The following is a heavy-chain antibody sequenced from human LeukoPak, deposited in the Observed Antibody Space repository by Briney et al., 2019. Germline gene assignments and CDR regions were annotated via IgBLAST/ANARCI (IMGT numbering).Heavy chain of an antibody. Sequence: ASVKVSCKASGYTFTGYYMHWVRQAPGQGLEWMGWINPNSGGTNYAQKFQGRGTMTRDTSTSTAYMELSRLRSDDTAVYYCARRAGPIGGLNWGQGTLVTVSS. V-gene: IGHV1-2*02. D-gene: IGHD1-7*01. CDR1: GYTFTGYY. CDR3: ARRAGPIGGLN. CDR2: INPNSGGT. J-gene: IGHJ4*02.